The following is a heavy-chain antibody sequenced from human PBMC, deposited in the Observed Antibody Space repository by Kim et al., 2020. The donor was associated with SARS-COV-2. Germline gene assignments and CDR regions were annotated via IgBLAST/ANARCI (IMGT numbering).Heavy chain of an antibody. Sequence: HPSTQSRVTMSVDTSKNQFSLKMSSVTTADTAVYYCARGAGTYYYYGVGVWGQGTTVTVSS. CDR3: ARGAGTYYYYGVGV. V-gene: IGHV4-34*01. J-gene: IGHJ6*02. D-gene: IGHD6-19*01.